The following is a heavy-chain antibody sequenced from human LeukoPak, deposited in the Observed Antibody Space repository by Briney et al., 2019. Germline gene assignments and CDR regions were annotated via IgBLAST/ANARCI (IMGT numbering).Heavy chain of an antibody. CDR1: DGSISSGSYY. V-gene: IGHV4-61*02. J-gene: IGHJ4*02. Sequence: PSETLSLTCSVSDGSISSGSYYWTWIRQPAGKGLEWIGRVYTRGGTTYNPSLKSRVTISIDTSKNQFSLKLSSVTAADTAVYYCARLIRNWITRGPYYFDYWGQGTLVTVSS. CDR2: VYTRGGT. D-gene: IGHD3-16*01. CDR3: ARLIRNWITRGPYYFDY.